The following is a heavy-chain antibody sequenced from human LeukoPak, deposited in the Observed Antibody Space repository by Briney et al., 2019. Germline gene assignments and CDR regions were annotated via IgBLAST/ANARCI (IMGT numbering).Heavy chain of an antibody. D-gene: IGHD3-10*01. CDR2: INSDGSST. J-gene: IGHJ5*02. V-gene: IGHV3-74*01. Sequence: QPGGSLRLSCAASGFTLNSYWMHWVRQAPGKGLGWVSRINSDGSSTSYADSVKGRFTISRDNAKNTLYLQMNSLRAEDTAVHYCAREGQQPRGVRWFDLWGQGTLVSVSS. CDR3: AREGQQPRGVRWFDL. CDR1: GFTLNSYW.